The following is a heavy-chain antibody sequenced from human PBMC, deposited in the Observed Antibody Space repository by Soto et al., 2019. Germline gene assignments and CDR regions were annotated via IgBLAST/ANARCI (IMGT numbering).Heavy chain of an antibody. CDR1: EFTVSSNY. J-gene: IGHJ4*01. CDR2: ITIRAGNI. CDR3: VRDRDLDRDMVHADL. D-gene: IGHD5-18*01. Sequence: PGGSLRLSCVASEFTVSSNYMNWVRQAPGKGLEWLAYITIRAGNIVYADSVRGRFTISADNAENSVFLQMNSLRDEDTAVYFCVRDRDLDRDMVHADLWGQGTLVTVSS. V-gene: IGHV3-48*02.